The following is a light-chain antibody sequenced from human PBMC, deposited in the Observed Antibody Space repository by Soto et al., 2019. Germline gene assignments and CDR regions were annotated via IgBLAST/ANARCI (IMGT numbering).Light chain of an antibody. Sequence: QSVLTQPPSVSAAPGQKVTISCSGSSSNIENNYVSWYQQLPGTAPKLLIYDNNKRPSGIPDRFSGSKSGTSATLGISGLQTGDEADYYCGSWDTSLSSIIFGGGTKLTVL. V-gene: IGLV1-51*01. CDR3: GSWDTSLSSII. J-gene: IGLJ2*01. CDR2: DNN. CDR1: SSNIENNY.